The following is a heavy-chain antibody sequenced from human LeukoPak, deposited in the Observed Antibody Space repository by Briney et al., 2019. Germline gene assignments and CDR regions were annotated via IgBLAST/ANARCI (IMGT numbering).Heavy chain of an antibody. J-gene: IGHJ4*02. CDR2: IRYDGSNK. CDR1: GFTFSSYG. V-gene: IGHV3-30*02. Sequence: GGSLRLSCAASGFTFSSYGMHWVRQAPGKGLEWVAFIRYDGSNKYYADSVKGRFTISRDNSKNTLYLQMNSLRAEDTAVYYCAKGSRLGYCSSTSCPARYWGQGNLVTVSS. CDR3: AKGSRLGYCSSTSCPARY. D-gene: IGHD2-2*01.